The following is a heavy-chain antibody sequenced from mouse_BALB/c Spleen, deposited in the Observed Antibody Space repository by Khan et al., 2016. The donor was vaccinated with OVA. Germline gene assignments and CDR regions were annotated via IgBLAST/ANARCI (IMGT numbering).Heavy chain of an antibody. J-gene: IGHJ2*01. V-gene: IGHV1-7*01. Sequence: QVQLQQSGAELAKPGPSVKMSCTASGYTFTSYWMHWIKQRPGQGLEWIGYIIPTPGYTDYNQKFKDKATLTADKSSSTAYMQLSSLTSDDSAVFYCARDRVDYWGQGTALTVSS. CDR3: ARDRVDY. CDR2: IIPTPGYT. CDR1: GYTFTSYW.